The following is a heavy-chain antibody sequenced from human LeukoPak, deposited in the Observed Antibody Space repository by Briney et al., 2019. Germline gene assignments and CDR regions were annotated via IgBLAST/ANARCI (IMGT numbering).Heavy chain of an antibody. V-gene: IGHV3-43*02. CDR2: ISGDGVST. Sequence: GGSLRLSCVVSGLPIADFAMHWVRQAPGKGLEWVSLISGDGVSTFYADSVKGRFSISRDNSKNSLSLEMNSLRAEDTAMYYCARESGKFDYWGQGTLVAVSS. CDR1: GLPIADFA. CDR3: ARESGKFDY. J-gene: IGHJ4*02.